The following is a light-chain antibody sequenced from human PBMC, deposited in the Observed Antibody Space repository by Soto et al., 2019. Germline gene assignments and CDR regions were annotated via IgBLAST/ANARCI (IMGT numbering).Light chain of an antibody. CDR1: QSVSSN. CDR2: GAS. V-gene: IGKV3-15*01. Sequence: EIVMTQSPATLSVSPGERATLSCRASQSVSSNLAWYQQKPGQAPRLLIYGASTRATDIPARFSGSGSGTEFTLTISSLQSEDFAVYYCQQRSNWPPVFTFGPGTKVDIK. CDR3: QQRSNWPPVFT. J-gene: IGKJ3*01.